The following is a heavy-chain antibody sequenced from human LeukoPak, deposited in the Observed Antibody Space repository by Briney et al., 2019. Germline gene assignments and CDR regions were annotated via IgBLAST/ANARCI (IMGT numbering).Heavy chain of an antibody. D-gene: IGHD5-18*01. CDR2: INPNSGGT. J-gene: IGHJ6*03. Sequence: GASVKVSCKASGYSFTAYYMHWVRQAPGQGLEWMGWINPNSGGTNYAQKFQGRVTMTRDTSISTAYMELSRLRSDDTAVYYCARDLDTAQVSDYYYMDVWGKGTTVTISS. CDR3: ARDLDTAQVSDYYYMDV. V-gene: IGHV1-2*02. CDR1: GYSFTAYY.